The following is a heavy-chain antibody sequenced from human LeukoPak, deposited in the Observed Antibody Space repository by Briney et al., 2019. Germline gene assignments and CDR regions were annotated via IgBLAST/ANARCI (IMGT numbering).Heavy chain of an antibody. Sequence: GGSLRLSCAASGFTFSSYAMHWVRQVPGKGLEYVSAISSNGGSTYYANSVKGRFTISRDNSKNTLYLQMGSLRAEDMAVYYCARQDDYGDYGIEHWGQGTLVTVSS. CDR3: ARQDDYGDYGIEH. CDR2: ISSNGGST. CDR1: GFTFSSYA. V-gene: IGHV3-64*01. J-gene: IGHJ1*01. D-gene: IGHD4-17*01.